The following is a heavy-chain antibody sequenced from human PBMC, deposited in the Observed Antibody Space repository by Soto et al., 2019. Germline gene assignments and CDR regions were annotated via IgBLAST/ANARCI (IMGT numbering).Heavy chain of an antibody. CDR2: ISYDGTSQ. Sequence: QVQLVESGGGAVQPGGSLRLSCVGSGFTFNSFGMHWVRQAPGKGLEWVAGISYDGTSQNYADSVKGRFSISRDNSGNTLYLQMNSLGAEDTAVYHCAKETLAGSDFYYYMDVWGKGTAVTVSS. CDR3: AKETLAGSDFYYYMDV. V-gene: IGHV3-30*18. CDR1: GFTFNSFG. D-gene: IGHD3-10*01. J-gene: IGHJ6*03.